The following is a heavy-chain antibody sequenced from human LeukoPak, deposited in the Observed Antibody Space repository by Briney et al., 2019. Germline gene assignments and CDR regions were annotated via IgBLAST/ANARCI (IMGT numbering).Heavy chain of an antibody. CDR2: IYPGDSDT. J-gene: IGHJ4*02. D-gene: IGHD4-11*01. Sequence: GESLKISCNASGYSFSSYWIAWVRQMPGKGLEWMGIIYPGDSDTRYSPSFQGQVTISADKSFRTAYLEWSSLKASDTAMYYCARRTTLTNFDYWGQGTLVTVSS. CDR1: GYSFSSYW. V-gene: IGHV5-51*01. CDR3: ARRTTLTNFDY.